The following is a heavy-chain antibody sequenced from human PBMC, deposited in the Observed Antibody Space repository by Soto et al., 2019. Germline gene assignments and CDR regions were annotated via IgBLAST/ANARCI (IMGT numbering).Heavy chain of an antibody. CDR2: INHSGST. Sequence: SETLSLTCAVYGGSLSGYYWSWIRQPPGKGLEWIGEINHSGSTNYNPSLKSRVTISVDTSKNQFSLKLSSVTAADTAVYYCAREVTMVRGVIITSSYGMDVWGQGTTVTAP. J-gene: IGHJ6*02. CDR3: AREVTMVRGVIITSSYGMDV. CDR1: GGSLSGYY. D-gene: IGHD3-10*01. V-gene: IGHV4-34*01.